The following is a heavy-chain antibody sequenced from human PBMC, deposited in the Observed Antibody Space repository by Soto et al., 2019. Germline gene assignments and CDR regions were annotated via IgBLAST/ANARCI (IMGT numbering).Heavy chain of an antibody. D-gene: IGHD5-18*01. Sequence: GGSLRLSCAASGFTFSSSEMNWVRQAPGKGLEWISYITSSGSTIYYADSVKGRFTISRDNAKNSLYLQMNSLRAEDMAVYYCASSTVMGNWGQGTLVTSPQ. J-gene: IGHJ4*02. CDR3: ASSTVMGN. CDR2: ITSSGSTI. V-gene: IGHV3-48*03. CDR1: GFTFSSSE.